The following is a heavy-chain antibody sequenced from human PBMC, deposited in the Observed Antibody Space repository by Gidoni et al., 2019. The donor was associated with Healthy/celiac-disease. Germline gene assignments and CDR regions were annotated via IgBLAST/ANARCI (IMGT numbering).Heavy chain of an antibody. CDR1: GYTFTGYY. V-gene: IGHV1-2*04. Sequence: QVQLVQSGAEVKKPGASVKVSCQASGYTFTGYYMHWVRQAPGQGLEWMGWINPNSGGTNYAQKFQGWVTMTRDTSISTAYMELSRLRSDDTAVYYCARVAAVATIPEGDYYYGMDVWGQGTTVTVSS. J-gene: IGHJ6*02. CDR2: INPNSGGT. D-gene: IGHD5-12*01. CDR3: ARVAAVATIPEGDYYYGMDV.